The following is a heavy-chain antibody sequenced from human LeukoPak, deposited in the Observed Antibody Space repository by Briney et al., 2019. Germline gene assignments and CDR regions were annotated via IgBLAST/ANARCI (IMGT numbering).Heavy chain of an antibody. CDR3: ASGSGSGWYNWFDP. V-gene: IGHV3-30-3*01. CDR1: GFTFSSYA. Sequence: GGSLRLSCAASGFTFSSYAMHWVRQAPGKGLEWVAVISYDGSNKYYADSVKGRFTISRDNSKNTLYLQMNSLRAEDTAVYYCASGSGSGWYNWFDPWGQGTLVTVSS. CDR2: ISYDGSNK. J-gene: IGHJ5*02. D-gene: IGHD6-19*01.